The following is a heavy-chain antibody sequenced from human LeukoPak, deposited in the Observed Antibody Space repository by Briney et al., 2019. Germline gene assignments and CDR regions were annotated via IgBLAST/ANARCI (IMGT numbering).Heavy chain of an antibody. Sequence: WETLSLTSAVYGGSFSGYYWSWIRQPPGKGLEWIGEINHSGSTNYNPSLKSRVTISVDTSKNQFSLKLSSVTAADTAVYYCARGLQCSGGSCYPDAFDIWGQGTMVTVSS. CDR2: INHSGST. CDR1: GGSFSGYY. V-gene: IGHV4-34*01. CDR3: ARGLQCSGGSCYPDAFDI. J-gene: IGHJ3*02. D-gene: IGHD2-15*01.